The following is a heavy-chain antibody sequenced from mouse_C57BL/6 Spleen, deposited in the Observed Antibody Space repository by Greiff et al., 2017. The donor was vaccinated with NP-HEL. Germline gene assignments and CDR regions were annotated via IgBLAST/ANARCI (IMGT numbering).Heavy chain of an antibody. Sequence: EVQRVESGGDLVKPGGSLKLSCAASGFTFSSYGMSWVRQTPDKRLEWVATISSGGSYTYYPDSVKGRFTISRDNAKNTLYLQMSSLKSEDTAMYYCARDGVPPPTPFDYWGQGTTLTVSS. D-gene: IGHD2-14*01. CDR1: GFTFSSYG. CDR3: ARDGVPPPTPFDY. CDR2: ISSGGSYT. V-gene: IGHV5-6*01. J-gene: IGHJ2*01.